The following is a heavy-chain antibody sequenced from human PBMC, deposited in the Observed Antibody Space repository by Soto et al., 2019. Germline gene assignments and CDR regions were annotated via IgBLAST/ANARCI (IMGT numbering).Heavy chain of an antibody. CDR1: GGSISSSSYY. CDR3: ARSDYNPPYYYYYGMDV. CDR2: IYYSGST. D-gene: IGHD4-17*01. V-gene: IGHV4-39*01. Sequence: LSLTCTVSGGSISSSSYYWGWIRQPPGKGLEWIGSIYYSGSTYYNPSLKSRVTISVDTSKNQFSLKLSSVTAADTAVYYCARSDYNPPYYYYYGMDVWGQGTTVTVSS. J-gene: IGHJ6*02.